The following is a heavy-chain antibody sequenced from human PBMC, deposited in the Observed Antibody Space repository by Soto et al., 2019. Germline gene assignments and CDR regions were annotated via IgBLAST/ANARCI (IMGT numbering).Heavy chain of an antibody. J-gene: IGHJ6*02. CDR3: ARSMGYYYYGMDV. Sequence: SETLSLTCTVSGGSISSSSYYWGWIRQPPWKGLEWIGSIYYSGSTYYNPSLKSRVTISVDTSKNQFSLKLSSVTAADTAVYYCARSMGYYYYGMDVWGQGXTVTVYS. CDR1: GGSISSSSYY. CDR2: IYYSGST. D-gene: IGHD2-8*01. V-gene: IGHV4-39*01.